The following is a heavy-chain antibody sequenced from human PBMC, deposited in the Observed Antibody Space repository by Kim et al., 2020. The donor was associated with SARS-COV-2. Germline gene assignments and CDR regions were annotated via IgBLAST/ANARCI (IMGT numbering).Heavy chain of an antibody. J-gene: IGHJ6*02. D-gene: IGHD5-12*01. CDR1: GGSISSSNW. Sequence: SETLSLTCAVSGGSISSSNWWSWVRQPPGKGLEWIGEIYHRGSTNYNPSLKSRVTISVDKSKNQFSLKLSSVTAADTAVYYCARGVIWLQWPLSRYYGMDVWGQGTTVTVSS. CDR2: IYHRGST. CDR3: ARGVIWLQWPLSRYYGMDV. V-gene: IGHV4-4*02.